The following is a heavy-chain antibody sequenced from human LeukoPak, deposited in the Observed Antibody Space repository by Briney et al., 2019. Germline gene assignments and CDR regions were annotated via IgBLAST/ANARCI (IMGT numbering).Heavy chain of an antibody. D-gene: IGHD6-19*01. CDR2: IYTSGRT. Sequence: SETLSLTRPVSGGSISSYYWSWIRQPAGKGMEWIGCIYTSGRTNYNPSLKSRVPLSVDTSKNQFSLKLSSVTAADTAVYYCARDPVYSSGWCSDDYWGQGALVTVSS. V-gene: IGHV4-4*07. CDR1: GGSISSYY. CDR3: ARDPVYSSGWCSDDY. J-gene: IGHJ4*02.